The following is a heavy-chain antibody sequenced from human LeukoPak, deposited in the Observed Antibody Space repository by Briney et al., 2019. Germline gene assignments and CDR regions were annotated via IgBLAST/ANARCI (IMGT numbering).Heavy chain of an antibody. Sequence: ASVKVSCKASGYTFTGYYMHWVRQAPGQGLEWMGWINPNSGGTNYAQKFQGWVTMTRDTSISTAYMELSRLRSDDTAVYYCARLSSLTTVTNDAFDIWGQGTMVTVSS. CDR2: INPNSGGT. CDR3: ARLSSLTTVTNDAFDI. J-gene: IGHJ3*02. V-gene: IGHV1-2*04. CDR1: GYTFTGYY. D-gene: IGHD4-17*01.